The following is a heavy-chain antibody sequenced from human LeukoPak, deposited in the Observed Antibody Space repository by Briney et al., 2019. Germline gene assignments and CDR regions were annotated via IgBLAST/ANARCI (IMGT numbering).Heavy chain of an antibody. Sequence: PGGSLRLSCAASGFIVSSNYMSWVRQAPGKGLEWVGRIKSKTDGGTTDYAAPVKGRFTISRDDSKNTLYLQMNSLKTEDTAVYYCTTDGYYYDSSGYYYRADYWGQGTLVTVSP. V-gene: IGHV3-15*01. J-gene: IGHJ4*02. D-gene: IGHD3-22*01. CDR1: GFIVSSNY. CDR3: TTDGYYYDSSGYYYRADY. CDR2: IKSKTDGGTT.